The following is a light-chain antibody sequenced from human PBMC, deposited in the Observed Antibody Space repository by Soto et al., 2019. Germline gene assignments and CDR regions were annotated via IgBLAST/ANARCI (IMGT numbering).Light chain of an antibody. V-gene: IGLV2-14*01. Sequence: QSVLTQPASVSGSPGRWITISCTGTSSDVDGYNYVSWYQQHPGKAPKLMIYDVSNRPSGVSNRFSGSKSGNTASLTISGFQAEDEADYYCSSYTSSSTLEVFGTGTKVTVL. J-gene: IGLJ1*01. CDR3: SSYTSSSTLEV. CDR1: SSDVDGYNY. CDR2: DVS.